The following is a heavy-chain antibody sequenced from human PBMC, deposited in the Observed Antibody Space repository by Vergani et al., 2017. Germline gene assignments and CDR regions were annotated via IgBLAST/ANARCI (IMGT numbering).Heavy chain of an antibody. CDR3: ARGQLVAARLGNWFDP. V-gene: IGHV4-61*01. D-gene: IGHD6-6*01. Sequence: QVQLQESGPRLVTPSPTLSLPSPLSPPPLPPPPSSFPSLPPPPGNALACLGHIYYSGTTNYNPSLKPRVTISVDTSKNQFSLKLSAVTAADTAVYYCARGQLVAARLGNWFDPWGQGTLVTVSS. CDR2: IYYSGTT. J-gene: IGHJ5*02. CDR1: PPPLPPPPSS.